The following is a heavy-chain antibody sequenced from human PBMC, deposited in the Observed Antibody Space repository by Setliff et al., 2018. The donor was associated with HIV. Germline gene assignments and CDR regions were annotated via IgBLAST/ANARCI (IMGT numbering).Heavy chain of an antibody. CDR3: SINIGGVSSEWY. CDR2: CNHNGKI. CDR1: GVPLSDHY. J-gene: IGHJ4*02. Sequence: SETLSLTCTFNGVPLSDHYWNWNRQSPGKGLEWIVDCNHNGKINYNPSLKSRVTVSVDTPKTQYSLKMISVTAADTAMYYCSINIGGVSSEWYWAQGTLGTGSS. D-gene: IGHD2-21*01. V-gene: IGHV4-34*01.